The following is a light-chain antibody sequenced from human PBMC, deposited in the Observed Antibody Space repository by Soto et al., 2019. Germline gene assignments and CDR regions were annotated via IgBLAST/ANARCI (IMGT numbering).Light chain of an antibody. CDR1: SSNIGAGYG. V-gene: IGLV1-40*01. Sequence: QSVLTQPPSVSGAPGQRVTISCTGSSSNIGAGYGVHWYQQLPGTAPKLLIYGNSNRPSGVPDRFSGSKSGTSASLAITGLRGGDEVDYYSQPYDSNMRGWVFGGGTKLTFL. J-gene: IGLJ3*02. CDR2: GNS. CDR3: QPYDSNMRGWV.